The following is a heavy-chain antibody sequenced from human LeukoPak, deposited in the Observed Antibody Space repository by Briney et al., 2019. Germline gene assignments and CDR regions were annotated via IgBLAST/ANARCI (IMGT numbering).Heavy chain of an antibody. V-gene: IGHV4-31*03. Sequence: PSETLSPTCTVSGGSISGYYWSWIRQHPGKGLEWIGYIYYSGSTYYNPSLKSRVTISVDRSKNQFSLKLSSVTAADTAVYYCARGLDFGNYMDVWGKGTTVTVSS. CDR2: IYYSGST. J-gene: IGHJ6*03. D-gene: IGHD2-2*03. CDR1: GGSISGYY. CDR3: ARGLDFGNYMDV.